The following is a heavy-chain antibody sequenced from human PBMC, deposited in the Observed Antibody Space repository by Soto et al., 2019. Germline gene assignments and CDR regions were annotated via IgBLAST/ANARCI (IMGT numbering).Heavy chain of an antibody. V-gene: IGHV4-59*01. CDR1: GVSISTYY. J-gene: IGHJ4*02. D-gene: IGHD3-10*01. Sequence: SETLSLTCTVSGVSISTYYWIWIRQPPGKGLEWIGVFYNGGTTNYSPSLKSRVTISVDTSKNQFSLKLNSVTAADTAVYYCARDGSERPATYWGQGILVTVSS. CDR3: ARDGSERPATY. CDR2: FYNGGTT.